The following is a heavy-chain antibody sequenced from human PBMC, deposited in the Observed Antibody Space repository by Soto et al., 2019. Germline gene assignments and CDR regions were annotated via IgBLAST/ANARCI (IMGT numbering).Heavy chain of an antibody. Sequence: PGGSLSPSCAASGFTFSSYGMDWVRQAPGKGLEWVAVIWYDGINKYYADSVKGRFTISRDNSKNTLYLQMNSLRAEDTAVYYCARDRYYDSSGTPSRYFDYWGQGTLVTVSS. D-gene: IGHD3-22*01. J-gene: IGHJ4*02. CDR1: GFTFSSYG. V-gene: IGHV3-33*01. CDR2: IWYDGINK. CDR3: ARDRYYDSSGTPSRYFDY.